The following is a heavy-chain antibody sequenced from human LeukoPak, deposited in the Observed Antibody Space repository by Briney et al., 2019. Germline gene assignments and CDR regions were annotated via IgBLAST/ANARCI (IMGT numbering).Heavy chain of an antibody. Sequence: PSETLSLTCTVSGDSINSYYWSWIRQPPGKGLEWIGYIYTSGGTNYIPSLKGRVTISIDTSKNQFSLKLSSVTAADSAVYCCARLTRLSTSPDRYYLDYWGQGTLVTVSS. J-gene: IGHJ4*02. CDR1: GDSINSYY. V-gene: IGHV4-4*09. D-gene: IGHD6-6*01. CDR2: IYTSGGT. CDR3: ARLTRLSTSPDRYYLDY.